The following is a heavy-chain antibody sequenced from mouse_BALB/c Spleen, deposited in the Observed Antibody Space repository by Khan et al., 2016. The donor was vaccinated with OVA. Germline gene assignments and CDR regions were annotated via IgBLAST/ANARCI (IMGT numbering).Heavy chain of an antibody. D-gene: IGHD1-1*01. J-gene: IGHJ3*01. CDR1: GFTFSTYA. Sequence: EVELVESGGDFVKPGGSLKLSCSASGFTFSTYAMSWVRQTPEKRLEWVAAISSGGDYIYYPDSVQGRFTISRDNAKNTLYLQMSSLRSEDTATYYCARHNYGPFAYWGQGTLVTVSA. CDR2: ISSGGDYI. CDR3: ARHNYGPFAY. V-gene: IGHV5-9-3*01.